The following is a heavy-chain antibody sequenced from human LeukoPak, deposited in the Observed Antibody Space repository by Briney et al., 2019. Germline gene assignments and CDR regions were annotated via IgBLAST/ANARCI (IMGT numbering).Heavy chain of an antibody. V-gene: IGHV3-48*04. CDR2: ITSSSSST. Sequence: GGSLRLSCAASGFTISIYSMNWVRQTPGKGLEWISYITSSSSSTSYADSVKGRFTISRDNGKNSLYLQMNSLRAEDTALYYCARDKDWAFDYWGQGTLLTVSS. D-gene: IGHD3-9*01. J-gene: IGHJ4*02. CDR1: GFTISIYS. CDR3: ARDKDWAFDY.